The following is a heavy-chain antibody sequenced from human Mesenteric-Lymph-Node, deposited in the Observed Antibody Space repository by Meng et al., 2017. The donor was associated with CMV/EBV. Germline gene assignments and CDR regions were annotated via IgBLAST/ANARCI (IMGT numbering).Heavy chain of an antibody. CDR3: ARGSSYDILTGYFDY. D-gene: IGHD3-9*01. CDR2: INHSGST. Sequence: GAGLVKPSEHLSVTCAVYGWSFSGYYWNRIRQSPEKGLEWIGEINHSGSTTYNPSFTSRIIISVDTSTNQISLNMSSVTAADTAVYYCARGSSYDILTGYFDYWGQGALVTASS. CDR1: GWSFSGYY. J-gene: IGHJ4*02. V-gene: IGHV4-34*01.